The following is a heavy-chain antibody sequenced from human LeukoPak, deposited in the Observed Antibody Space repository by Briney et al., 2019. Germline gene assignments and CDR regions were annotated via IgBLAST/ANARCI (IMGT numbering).Heavy chain of an antibody. CDR1: GGSISSGGYY. D-gene: IGHD3-22*01. V-gene: IGHV4-31*03. CDR3: ARDRPPGYYTRYYYYGMDV. Sequence: SETLSLTCTVSGGSISSGGYYWSWIRQHPGKGLEWIGYIYYSGSTYYNPSLKSRVTISVDTSKNQFSLKLSSVTAADTAVYYCARDRPPGYYTRYYYYGMDVWGQGTTVTASS. J-gene: IGHJ6*02. CDR2: IYYSGST.